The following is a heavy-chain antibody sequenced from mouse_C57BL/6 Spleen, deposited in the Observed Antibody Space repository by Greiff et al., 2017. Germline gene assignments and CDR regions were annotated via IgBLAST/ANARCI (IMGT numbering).Heavy chain of an antibody. CDR2: INPTDGGT. CDR3: ARPLSYGNSSFAY. Sequence: PGPELVKPGASVKISCKASGYTFTDYNMDWVKQSPGKSLEWIGEINPTDGGTIYNQKFKGKATLTVDKSSSTAYMELRSLTSEDTAVYYCARPLSYGNSSFAYWGQGTLVTVSA. CDR1: GYTFTDYN. D-gene: IGHD1-1*01. J-gene: IGHJ3*01. V-gene: IGHV1-18*01.